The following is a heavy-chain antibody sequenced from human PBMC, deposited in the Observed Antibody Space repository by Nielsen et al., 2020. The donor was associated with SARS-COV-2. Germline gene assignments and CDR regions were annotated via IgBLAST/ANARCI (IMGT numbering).Heavy chain of an antibody. CDR1: GGSISSYY. V-gene: IGHV4-59*05. Sequence: SETLSLTCTVSGGSISSYYWSWIRQPPGKGLEWIGSIYYSGSTYYNPSLKSRVTISVDTSKNQFSLKLSSVTAADTAVYYCARGEGITMIAPIDAFDIWGQGTMVTVSS. CDR3: ARGEGITMIAPIDAFDI. D-gene: IGHD3-22*01. CDR2: IYYSGST. J-gene: IGHJ3*02.